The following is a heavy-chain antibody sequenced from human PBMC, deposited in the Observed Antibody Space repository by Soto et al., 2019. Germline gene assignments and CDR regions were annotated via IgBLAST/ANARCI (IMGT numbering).Heavy chain of an antibody. CDR3: ARIRVNYYYGMDV. V-gene: IGHV2-26*01. CDR1: GFSLSNARMG. J-gene: IGHJ6*02. CDR2: IFSNDEK. Sequence: SGPTLVNPTETLTLTCTVSGFSLSNARMGVSWIRQPPGKALEWLAHIFSNDEKSYSTSLKSRLTISKDTSKSQVVLTMTNMDPVDTATYYCARIRVNYYYGMDVWGQGTTVTVSS.